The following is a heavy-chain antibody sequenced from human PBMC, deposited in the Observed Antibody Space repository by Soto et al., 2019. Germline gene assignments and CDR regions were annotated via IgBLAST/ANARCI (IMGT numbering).Heavy chain of an antibody. CDR1: GGTFSSYA. D-gene: IGHD1-26*01. J-gene: IGHJ6*02. CDR3: ARGWELLYPVYYYYYGMDV. V-gene: IGHV1-69*13. Sequence: SVKVSCKASGGTFSSYAISWVRQAPGQGLEWMGGIIPIFGTANYAQKFQGRVTITADESTSTAYMELSSLRSEDTAVYYCARGWELLYPVYYYYYGMDVWGQGTTVTVSS. CDR2: IIPIFGTA.